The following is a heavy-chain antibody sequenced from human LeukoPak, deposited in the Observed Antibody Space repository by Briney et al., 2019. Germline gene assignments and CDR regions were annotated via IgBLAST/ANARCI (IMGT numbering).Heavy chain of an antibody. CDR3: VSPRGFSYGYFDY. CDR1: GFTFSDHY. CDR2: IYYSKNT. D-gene: IGHD5-18*01. Sequence: PGGSLRLSCAASGFTFSDHYMDWVRQPPGKGLEWIGSIYYSKNTYYNPSLKSRVTISADTSKNQFSLTLGSVSATDTAVYYCVSPRGFSYGYFDYWGQGTLVTVSS. J-gene: IGHJ4*02. V-gene: IGHV4-38-2*01.